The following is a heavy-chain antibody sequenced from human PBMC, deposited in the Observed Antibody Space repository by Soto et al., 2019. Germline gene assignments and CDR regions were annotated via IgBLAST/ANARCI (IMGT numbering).Heavy chain of an antibody. CDR3: VTGYHSDY. J-gene: IGHJ4*02. CDR1: GISTSSYW. Sequence: GGSLRLSCAASGISTSSYWMGWVRQAPGRGLEWVASIKNDGSEKYYMDSLKGRFTISRDNALNSLYLQMNSLRAEDTAVYFCVTGYHSDYWGQGXLVTVSS. V-gene: IGHV3-7*03. D-gene: IGHD5-18*01. CDR2: IKNDGSEK.